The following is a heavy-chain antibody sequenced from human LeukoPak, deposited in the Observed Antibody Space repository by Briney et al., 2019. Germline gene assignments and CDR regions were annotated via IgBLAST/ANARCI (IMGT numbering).Heavy chain of an antibody. J-gene: IGHJ4*02. CDR3: ARANALYCSSTSCLFDY. V-gene: IGHV1-2*02. D-gene: IGHD2-2*01. CDR1: GYTFTGHY. Sequence: ASVKDSCKATGYTFTGHYMHWVRQPPGQGLEWMAFINPNSGGTYYAQNFHDRITMTRDTSISTAYMELSRLRSDDTAIYYCARANALYCSSTSCLFDYWGQGTLVTVSS. CDR2: INPNSGGT.